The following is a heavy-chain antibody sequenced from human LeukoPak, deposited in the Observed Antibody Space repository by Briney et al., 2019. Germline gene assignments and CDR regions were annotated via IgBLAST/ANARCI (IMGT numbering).Heavy chain of an antibody. Sequence: PGGSLRLSCGASGFTFTSAWMNWVRQAPGKGLEWVGRIKSKADGETTDYAAPVKGRFTFSRDDPKNMLYLRMNGLKSEDTAVYYCSTLTSRYLPDSWGQGTLVTVSS. CDR2: IKSKADGETT. J-gene: IGHJ4*02. D-gene: IGHD3-9*01. CDR3: STLTSRYLPDS. CDR1: GFTFTSAW. V-gene: IGHV3-15*07.